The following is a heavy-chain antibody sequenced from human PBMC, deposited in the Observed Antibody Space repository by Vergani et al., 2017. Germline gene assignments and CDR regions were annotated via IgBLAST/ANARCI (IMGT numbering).Heavy chain of an antibody. J-gene: IGHJ6*03. Sequence: QVQLQQWGGGLLKPSETLSLTCVVNGGSFTSYHWTWIRQSPGEGLEWVGDIDHTGRPDYNPSLKSRLTMSVDKSRNQFSLTLNSVTATDTAIYFCARVNTETNGHLYFDDYMDVWGQATAVTVS. D-gene: IGHD4-11*01. V-gene: IGHV4-34*01. CDR2: IDHTGRP. CDR3: ARVNTETNGHLYFDDYMDV. CDR1: GGSFTSYH.